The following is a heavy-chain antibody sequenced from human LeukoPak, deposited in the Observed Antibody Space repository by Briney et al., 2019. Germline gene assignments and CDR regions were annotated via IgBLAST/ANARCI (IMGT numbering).Heavy chain of an antibody. Sequence: ASVKVSSKASGGTFSSYAISWVRQAPGQGLEWMGGIIPIFGTANYAQKFQGRVTITTDESTSTAYMELGSLRSEDTAVYYCARDGGGYCSSTSCWNWFDPWGQGTLVTVSS. D-gene: IGHD2-2*01. CDR3: ARDGGGYCSSTSCWNWFDP. CDR2: IIPIFGTA. J-gene: IGHJ5*02. CDR1: GGTFSSYA. V-gene: IGHV1-69*05.